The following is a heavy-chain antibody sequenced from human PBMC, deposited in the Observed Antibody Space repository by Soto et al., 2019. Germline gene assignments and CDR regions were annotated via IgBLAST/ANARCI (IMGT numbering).Heavy chain of an antibody. V-gene: IGHV4-39*01. CDR2: IYYSGST. CDR3: ARHRRGSRIAAPTTYYYMDV. CDR1: GGSISSSSYY. Sequence: SETLSLTCTVSGGSISSSSYYWGWIRQPPGKGLEWIGSIYYSGSTYYNPSLKSRVTISVDTSKNQFSLKLSSVTAADTAVYYCARHRRGSRIAAPTTYYYMDVWGKGTTVTVSS. D-gene: IGHD6-13*01. J-gene: IGHJ6*03.